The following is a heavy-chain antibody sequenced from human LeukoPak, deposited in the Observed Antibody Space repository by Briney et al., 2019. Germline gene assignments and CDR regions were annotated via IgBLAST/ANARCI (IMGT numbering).Heavy chain of an antibody. CDR1: GGIFSSSA. Sequence: ASVKVSCKTSGGIFSSSAITCVRQAPGQGLEWMGRIIPVLNITTYAQKFQGSVTVTADTSTSTVYMELSSLRSEETAVYYCARDQGLTAPPPYGLDVWGQGTTVTVSS. D-gene: IGHD5-18*01. V-gene: IGHV1-69*04. J-gene: IGHJ6*02. CDR2: IIPVLNIT. CDR3: ARDQGLTAPPPYGLDV.